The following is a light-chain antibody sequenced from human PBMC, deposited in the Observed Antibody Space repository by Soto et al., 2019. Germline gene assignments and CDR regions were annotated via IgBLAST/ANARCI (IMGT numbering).Light chain of an antibody. J-gene: IGKJ4*01. CDR1: QSISSH. V-gene: IGKV1-39*01. Sequence: DIPMTQSPSSLSASVGDRVTITCRASQSISSHLNWYQKKSGEAPKLLIYAASRLQSGVPSRFSGSGSGTEFARTISSLQPEDFATYHCQQSDATPLTLGGGSKMDIK. CDR2: AAS. CDR3: QQSDATPLT.